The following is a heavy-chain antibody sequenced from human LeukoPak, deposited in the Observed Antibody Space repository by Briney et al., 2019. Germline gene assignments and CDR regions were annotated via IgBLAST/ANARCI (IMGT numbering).Heavy chain of an antibody. J-gene: IGHJ4*02. CDR1: GFTFSSYG. Sequence: GRSLRLSCAASGFTFSSYGMHWVRQAPGKGLEWVAVIWYDGSNKYYADSVKGRFTISRHNSKNTLYLQMNSLRAEDTAVYYCARDHGGIIDYWGQGTLVTVSS. V-gene: IGHV3-33*01. D-gene: IGHD4-23*01. CDR2: IWYDGSNK. CDR3: ARDHGGIIDY.